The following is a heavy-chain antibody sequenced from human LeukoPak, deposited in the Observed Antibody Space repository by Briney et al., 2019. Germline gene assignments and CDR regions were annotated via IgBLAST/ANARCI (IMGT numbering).Heavy chain of an antibody. Sequence: ASVKDSCKASGYRFTGYYIHWLRQAPGQGVEWMGWINPECGETHSAQKFLGRVTMTGDTSITTAYMELRDLRSDDTAVYYCARDPPISGRWVFDIWGQGTMVIVFS. J-gene: IGHJ3*02. V-gene: IGHV1-2*02. D-gene: IGHD3-9*01. CDR3: ARDPPISGRWVFDI. CDR1: GYRFTGYY. CDR2: INPECGET.